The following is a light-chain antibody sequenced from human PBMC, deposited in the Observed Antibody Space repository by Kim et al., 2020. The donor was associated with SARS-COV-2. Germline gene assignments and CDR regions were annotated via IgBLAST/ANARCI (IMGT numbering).Light chain of an antibody. CDR1: NMGSKS. V-gene: IGLV3-21*04. Sequence: AHGKKARITCGGNNMGSKSVHWNRQKTGQGPGLVIYYESDRPSGNRERISGANSGNTDSLTISRVEAGDEADYNCQVWDRSSDHVVFGGGTQLTVL. CDR2: YES. J-gene: IGLJ2*01. CDR3: QVWDRSSDHVV.